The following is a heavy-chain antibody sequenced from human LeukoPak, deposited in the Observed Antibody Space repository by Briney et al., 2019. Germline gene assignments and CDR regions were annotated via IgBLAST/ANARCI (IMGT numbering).Heavy chain of an antibody. V-gene: IGHV3-23*01. J-gene: IGHJ4*02. CDR2: ISGSGGST. CDR1: GFTFSSYV. CDR3: AKTYYYDSSGRLGFDY. D-gene: IGHD3-22*01. Sequence: GGSLRLSCAASGFTFSSYVMSWVRQAPGKGLEWVSAISGSGGSTYYADSVKGRFTISRDNSKNTLYLQMNSLRAEDTAVYYCAKTYYYDSSGRLGFDYWGQGTLVTVSS.